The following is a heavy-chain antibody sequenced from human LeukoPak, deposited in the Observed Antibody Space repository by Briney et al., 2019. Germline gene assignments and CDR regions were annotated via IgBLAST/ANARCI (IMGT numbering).Heavy chain of an antibody. J-gene: IGHJ4*02. Sequence: GGSLGLSCAASGFTFSGSAMHWVRQASGKGLEWVGRIRSKANSYATAYAASVKGRFTISRDDSKNTAYLQMNSLKTEDTAVYYCTRLSIDYDSSGYYDLVDYWGQGTLVTVSS. CDR2: IRSKANSYAT. CDR1: GFTFSGSA. D-gene: IGHD3-22*01. CDR3: TRLSIDYDSSGYYDLVDY. V-gene: IGHV3-73*01.